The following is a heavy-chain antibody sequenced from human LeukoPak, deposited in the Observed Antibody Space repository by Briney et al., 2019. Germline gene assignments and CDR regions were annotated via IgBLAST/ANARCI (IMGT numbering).Heavy chain of an antibody. J-gene: IGHJ4*02. CDR3: ARDRGRYSSGYY. D-gene: IGHD6-19*01. V-gene: IGHV3-7*01. CDR2: IKQDGSEK. CDR1: GFTFSSYW. Sequence: GGSLRLSCAASGFTFSSYWMSWARQAPGKGLEWVANIKQDGSEKYYVDSVKGRFTISRDNAKNSLYLQMNSLRAEDTALYYCARDRGRYSSGYYWGQGTLVTVSS.